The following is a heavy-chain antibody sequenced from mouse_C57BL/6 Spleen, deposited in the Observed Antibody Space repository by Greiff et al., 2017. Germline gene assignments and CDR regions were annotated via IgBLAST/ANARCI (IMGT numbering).Heavy chain of an antibody. CDR3: VRADGRHYFDY. J-gene: IGHJ2*01. Sequence: EVMLVESGGGLVKPGGSLKLSCAASGFTFSSYAMSWVRQTPEKRLEWVATISDGGSYTYYPDNVKGRFTISRDNAKHNLYLQMSHLKSEDTAMYYCVRADGRHYFDYWGQGTTLTVSS. V-gene: IGHV5-4*03. D-gene: IGHD1-1*02. CDR2: ISDGGSYT. CDR1: GFTFSSYA.